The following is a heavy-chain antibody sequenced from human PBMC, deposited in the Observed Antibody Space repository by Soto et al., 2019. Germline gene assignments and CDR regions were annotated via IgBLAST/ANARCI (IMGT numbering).Heavy chain of an antibody. V-gene: IGHV3-7*01. D-gene: IGHD3-3*01. CDR2: IKQDGSEK. CDR3: ASLTHYDFWSGYYAGGDY. Sequence: EVQLVESGGGLVQPGGSLRLSCAASGFTFSSYWMSWVRQAPGKGLEWVANIKQDGSEKYYVDSVKGRSTISRDNAKNSLYLQMNSLRAEDTAVYYCASLTHYDFWSGYYAGGDYWGQGTLVTVSS. J-gene: IGHJ4*02. CDR1: GFTFSSYW.